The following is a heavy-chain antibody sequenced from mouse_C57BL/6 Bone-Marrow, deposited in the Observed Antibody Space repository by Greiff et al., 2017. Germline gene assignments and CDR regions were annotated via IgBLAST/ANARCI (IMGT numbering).Heavy chain of an antibody. CDR1: GYTFTDYE. J-gene: IGHJ4*01. D-gene: IGHD2-4*01. CDR3: TRYDYDGGGYYYAMDY. V-gene: IGHV1-15*01. Sequence: VQLQQSGAELVRPGASVTLSCKASGYTFTDYEMHWVKQTPVHGLEWIGAIDPETGGTAYNQKFKGKAILTADKSSSTAYMELRSLTSEDSAVYYCTRYDYDGGGYYYAMDYWGQGTSVTVSS. CDR2: IDPETGGT.